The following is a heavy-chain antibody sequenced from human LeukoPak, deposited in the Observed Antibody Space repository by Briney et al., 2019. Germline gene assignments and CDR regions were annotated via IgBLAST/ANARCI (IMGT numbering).Heavy chain of an antibody. Sequence: RGGSLRLSCAASGFTINNNYMTWVRQAPGKGLEWVSVSYSGGSSYYADSVKGRFTMSRDSSKNTVNLQMNILTVEDTAVYYCARILGTTDAFDIWGQGTMVTVSS. V-gene: IGHV3-53*01. CDR2: SYSGGSS. CDR3: ARILGTTDAFDI. J-gene: IGHJ3*02. D-gene: IGHD2/OR15-2a*01. CDR1: GFTINNNY.